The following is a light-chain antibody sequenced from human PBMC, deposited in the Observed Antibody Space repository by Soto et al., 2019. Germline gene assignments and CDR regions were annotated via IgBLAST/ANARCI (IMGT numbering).Light chain of an antibody. V-gene: IGKV1-17*01. CDR3: LQHHSYPYT. CDR1: QGIRAD. Sequence: DIQMTQSPSSLSPSVGDRVTITCRARQGIRADLSWYQQQAGKVPKGLIYDGSNLHGGVPSRFSGSGYGTEFTLTISSLQPEDFATYCCLQHHSYPYTFGQGTKLEIK. CDR2: DGS. J-gene: IGKJ2*01.